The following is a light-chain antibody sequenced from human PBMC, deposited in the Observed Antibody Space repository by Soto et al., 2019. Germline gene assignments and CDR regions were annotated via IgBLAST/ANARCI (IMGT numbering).Light chain of an antibody. CDR2: EVR. Sequence: QSVLTQPASVPGSPGQSITISCTGTSSVVGSYNLVSWYQQPPGKAPKLMIYEVRKRPSGVSNRFSGSKSGNTASLTISGLQAEDEADYYCCSYAGSSTLLFGTGTKVTVL. J-gene: IGLJ1*01. CDR1: SSVVGSYNL. CDR3: CSYAGSSTLL. V-gene: IGLV2-23*01.